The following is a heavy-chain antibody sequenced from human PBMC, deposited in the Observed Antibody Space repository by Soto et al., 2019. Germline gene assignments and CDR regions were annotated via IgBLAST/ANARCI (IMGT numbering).Heavy chain of an antibody. CDR3: AADYSSGWYHPYYYYYGMDV. V-gene: IGHV1-58*01. J-gene: IGHJ6*02. CDR2: IVVGSGNT. CDR1: GFTFTSSA. D-gene: IGHD6-19*01. Sequence: SVKVSCKASGFTFTSSAVQWVRQARGQRLEWIGWIVVGSGNTNYAQKFQERVTITRDMSTSTAYMELSSLRSEDTAVYYCAADYSSGWYHPYYYYYGMDVWGQGTTVTVSS.